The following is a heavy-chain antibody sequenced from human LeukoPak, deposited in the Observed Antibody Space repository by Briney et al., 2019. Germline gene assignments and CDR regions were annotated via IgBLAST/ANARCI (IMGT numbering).Heavy chain of an antibody. CDR3: ARGRVSSSSWSSTYYYYFYMDV. CDR2: IDHTGST. CDR1: GDSISMHY. Sequence: PSETLSLTCSVSGDSISMHYWSWIRQPPGKGLEWIGYIDHTGSTNYNPSLNSRVTISRDTSKNHFSLELSSVTAADTAVYFCARGRVSSSSWSSTYYYYFYMDVWGKGTTVTVSS. D-gene: IGHD6-13*01. J-gene: IGHJ6*03. V-gene: IGHV4-59*11.